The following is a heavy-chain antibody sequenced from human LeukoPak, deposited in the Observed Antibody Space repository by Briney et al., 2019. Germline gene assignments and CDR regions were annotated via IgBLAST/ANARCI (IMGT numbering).Heavy chain of an antibody. CDR1: GYTFTSYA. CDR3: ARTPYGGNYYYYYGMDV. V-gene: IGHV1-3*01. Sequence: ASVKVSCKASGYTFTSYAMHWVRQAPGQRLEWMGWINAGNGNTKYSQKFQGRVTITRDTSASTAYMELSSLRSEDTAVYYCARTPYGGNYYYYYGMDVWGQGTTVTVSS. CDR2: INAGNGNT. D-gene: IGHD4-23*01. J-gene: IGHJ6*02.